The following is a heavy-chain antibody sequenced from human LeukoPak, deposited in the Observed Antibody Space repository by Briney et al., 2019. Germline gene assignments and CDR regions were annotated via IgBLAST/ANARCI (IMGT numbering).Heavy chain of an antibody. CDR2: IRSKANSYAT. V-gene: IGHV3-73*01. J-gene: IGHJ5*02. CDR1: GFTFSGSA. CDR3: TRHLMVRGVYNWFDP. D-gene: IGHD3-10*01. Sequence: PGGSLRLSCAASGFTFSGSAMHWVRQASGKGLEWVGRIRSKANSYATAYAASVKGRFTISRDDSKNTAYLQMNSLKTEDTAVYYCTRHLMVRGVYNWFDPWGQGTLVTVSS.